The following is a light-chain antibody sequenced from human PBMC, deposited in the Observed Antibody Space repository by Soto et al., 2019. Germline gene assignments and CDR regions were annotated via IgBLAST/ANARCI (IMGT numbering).Light chain of an antibody. J-gene: IGKJ4*01. CDR3: QHYGSLVLT. Sequence: EIVLTQSPGTLSLSPGERATLSCRASQSVSSSYLAWYQQKPGQAPRLLIYGASSRATGIPDRFSGSGSGTDFPLTIRRLEPEDFAVYYCQHYGSLVLTFGGGPKVEIK. CDR1: QSVSSSY. CDR2: GAS. V-gene: IGKV3-20*01.